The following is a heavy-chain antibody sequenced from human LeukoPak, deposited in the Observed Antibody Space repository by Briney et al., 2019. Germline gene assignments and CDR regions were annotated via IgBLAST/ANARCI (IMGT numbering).Heavy chain of an antibody. J-gene: IGHJ3*02. CDR1: GFTFSSYG. CDR2: ISYDGSNK. Sequence: GGSLRLSCAASGFTFSSYGMHWVRQAPGKGLEWGAVISYDGSNKYYADSVKGRFTISRDNSKNTLYLQMNSLRAEDTAVYYCAKDLERDAFDIWGQGTMVTVSS. CDR3: AKDLERDAFDI. V-gene: IGHV3-30*18. D-gene: IGHD1-1*01.